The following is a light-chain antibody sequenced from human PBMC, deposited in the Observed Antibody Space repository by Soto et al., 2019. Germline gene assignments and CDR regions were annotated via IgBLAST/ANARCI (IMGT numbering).Light chain of an antibody. Sequence: DIQMTQSPSTLSASVGVRVTITCRASQSIRSWLAWYQQKPGKVPQLLIYDASNLESGVPSRFSGSGSGTEFTLTISSLQPDDFATYYCQQYDSVSKTFGQGTKVEIK. CDR1: QSIRSW. CDR2: DAS. V-gene: IGKV1-5*01. CDR3: QQYDSVSKT. J-gene: IGKJ1*01.